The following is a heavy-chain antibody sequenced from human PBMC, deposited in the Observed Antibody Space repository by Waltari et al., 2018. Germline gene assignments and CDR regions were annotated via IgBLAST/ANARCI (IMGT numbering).Heavy chain of an antibody. CDR3: AKDLLGGLAPY. Sequence: QVQLVESGGGVVQPGRSLRLSCAASGFTFSSYGMHWVRQAPGKGWEWVAVISYDGSNKYYADSVKGRFTISRDNSKNTLYLQMNSLRAEDTAVYYCAKDLLGGLAPYWGQGTLVTVSS. CDR1: GFTFSSYG. V-gene: IGHV3-30*18. D-gene: IGHD2-15*01. CDR2: ISYDGSNK. J-gene: IGHJ4*02.